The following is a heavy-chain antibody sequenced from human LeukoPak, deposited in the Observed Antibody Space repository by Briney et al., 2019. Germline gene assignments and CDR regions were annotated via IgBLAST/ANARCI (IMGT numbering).Heavy chain of an antibody. J-gene: IGHJ4*02. CDR2: ISAHNYNT. CDR3: ARVADYGSGSHLFDY. CDR1: GYTFLNYD. D-gene: IGHD3-10*01. Sequence: ASVKVSCKASGYTFLNYDFTWVRQAPGQGLEWMGCISAHNYNTKYAQRFQGRVTMTADTSTTTAYMELRSLRSDDTAVYYCARVADYGSGSHLFDYWGQGTLVAVSS. V-gene: IGHV1-18*01.